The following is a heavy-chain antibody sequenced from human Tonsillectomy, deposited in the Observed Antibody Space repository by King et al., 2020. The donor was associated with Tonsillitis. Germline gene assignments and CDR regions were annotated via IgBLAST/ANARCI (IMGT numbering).Heavy chain of an antibody. D-gene: IGHD5-12*01. Sequence: EVQLVESGGGLVQPGRSLRLSCAASGFTFDDYAMHWVRQAPGKGLEWVSGISWNSGSIGYADSVKGRFTISRDNAKNSLYLQMNSLRAEDTALYYCAKDRSGYDLSATDAFDIWGQGTMVTVSS. V-gene: IGHV3-9*01. CDR1: GFTFDDYA. J-gene: IGHJ3*02. CDR2: ISWNSGSI. CDR3: AKDRSGYDLSATDAFDI.